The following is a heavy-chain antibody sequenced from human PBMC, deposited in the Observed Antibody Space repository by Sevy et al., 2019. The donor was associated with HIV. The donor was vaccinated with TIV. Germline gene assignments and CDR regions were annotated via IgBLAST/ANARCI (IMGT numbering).Heavy chain of an antibody. V-gene: IGHV3-23*01. D-gene: IGHD6-19*01. CDR1: GFTFSSYA. J-gene: IGHJ4*02. CDR3: AKDRLAVAATVGD. CDR2: ITDSGGST. Sequence: GGSLRLSCAASGFTFSSYAMNWIRQAPGKGLEWVSGITDSGGSTYYADSVKGRFTISRDNSKNMPYLQMNSLRAEDTAVYYCAKDRLAVAATVGDWGQGTLVTVSS.